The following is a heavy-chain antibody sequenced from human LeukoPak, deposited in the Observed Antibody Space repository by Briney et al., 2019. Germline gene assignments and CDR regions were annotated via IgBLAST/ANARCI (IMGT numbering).Heavy chain of an antibody. CDR1: GFTFSSYS. D-gene: IGHD3-3*01. Sequence: PGGSLRLSCAASGFTFSSYSMNWVRQAPGKGLEWVSSISSSSSYIYYADSVKGRFTISRDNAKNSLYLQMNSLRAEDTAVYYCAREGDDFWSGLYVSDWGQGTLVTVSS. J-gene: IGHJ4*02. V-gene: IGHV3-21*01. CDR2: ISSSSSYI. CDR3: AREGDDFWSGLYVSD.